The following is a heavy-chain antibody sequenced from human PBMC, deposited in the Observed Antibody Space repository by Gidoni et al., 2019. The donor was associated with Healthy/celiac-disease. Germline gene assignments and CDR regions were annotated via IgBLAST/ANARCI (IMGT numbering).Heavy chain of an antibody. D-gene: IGHD2-2*01. CDR1: GVRFSSGG. V-gene: IGHV3-33*01. CDR3: ARVGVIVLLPAAKTPHFDS. Sequence: VRLVGSAGGVVQPGRSLRLSCAASGVRFSSGGGQWVRQAPGTGLVSVAVIWYYASTKYYANSVKARFTISRDNFKNPLYLHMNRLRAEHTAVYSCARVGVIVLLPAAKTPHFDSWGQGTLATVSS. J-gene: IGHJ4*02. CDR2: IWYYASTK.